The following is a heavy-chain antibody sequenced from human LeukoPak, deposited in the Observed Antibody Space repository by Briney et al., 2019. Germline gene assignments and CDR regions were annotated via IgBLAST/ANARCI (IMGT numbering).Heavy chain of an antibody. CDR2: INHSGST. V-gene: IGHV4-34*01. CDR3: ARGGYYGSGNDFRFDP. CDR1: GGSFSGYY. J-gene: IGHJ5*02. D-gene: IGHD3-10*01. Sequence: PSETLSLTCAVYGGSFSGYYWSWIRQPPGKGLEWIGEINHSGSTNYNPSLKSRVTISVDTSKNQFSLKLKSVTAADTAVYYCARGGYYGSGNDFRFDPWGQGTLVTVSS.